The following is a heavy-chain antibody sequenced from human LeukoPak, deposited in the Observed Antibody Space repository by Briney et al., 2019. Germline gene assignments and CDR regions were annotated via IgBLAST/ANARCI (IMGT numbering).Heavy chain of an antibody. CDR2: ISGSGGST. CDR3: AAWYYDYVWGSYRSYFDY. CDR1: GFTFSSYG. D-gene: IGHD3-16*02. V-gene: IGHV3-23*01. Sequence: GGSLRLSCAASGFTFSSYGMSWVRQAPGKGLEWVSAISGSGGSTYYADSVKGRFTISRDNSKNTLYLQMNSLRAEDTAVYYCAAWYYDYVWGSYRSYFDYWGQGTLVTVSS. J-gene: IGHJ4*02.